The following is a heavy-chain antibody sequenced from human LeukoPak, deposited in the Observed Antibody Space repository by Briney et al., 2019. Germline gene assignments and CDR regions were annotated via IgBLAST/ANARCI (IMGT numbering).Heavy chain of an antibody. D-gene: IGHD3-10*02. CDR1: GFTFSSYW. CDR3: AELGITMIGGV. V-gene: IGHV3-74*03. J-gene: IGHJ6*04. CDR2: INSDGSST. Sequence: PGGSLRLSCVASGFTFSSYWMHWVRQATGKGRVWVSRINSDGSSTKCADSVKGRFTISRDNAKNTLYLQMNSLRAEDTAVYYCAELGITMIGGVWGKGTTVTISS.